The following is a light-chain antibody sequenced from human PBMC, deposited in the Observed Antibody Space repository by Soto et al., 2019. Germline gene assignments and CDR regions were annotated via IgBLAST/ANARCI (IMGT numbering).Light chain of an antibody. CDR2: DVS. J-gene: IGLJ1*01. Sequence: QSALTQPPSASGSPGQSVTISCTGTSSDVGGYNYVSWYQQYPGKAPKLMIYDVSKWPPGVPERFSGSKSGNTASLTVSGLQAEDEADYYCSSYAGDSTVFGTGTKVTVL. V-gene: IGLV2-8*01. CDR3: SSYAGDSTV. CDR1: SSDVGGYNY.